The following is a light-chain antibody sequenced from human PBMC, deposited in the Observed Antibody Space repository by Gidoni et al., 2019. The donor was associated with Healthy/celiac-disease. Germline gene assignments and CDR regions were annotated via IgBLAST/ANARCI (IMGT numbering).Light chain of an antibody. J-gene: IGKJ1*01. CDR1: QDISNY. V-gene: IGKV1-33*01. CDR2: DAS. Sequence: DIQMTQSPSSLSASVGDRVTITCQASQDISNYLNWYQQKPGKAPKLLIYDASKLETGVPSRFSGRGSGTDFTFTISSLQPEDIATYYCQQYDNPWTFGQXTKVEIK. CDR3: QQYDNPWT.